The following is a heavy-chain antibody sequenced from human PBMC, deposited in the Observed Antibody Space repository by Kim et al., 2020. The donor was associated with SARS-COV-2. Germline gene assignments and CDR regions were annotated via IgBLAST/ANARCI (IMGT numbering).Heavy chain of an antibody. CDR3: SGYSDSGTHYS. D-gene: IGHD3-10*01. CDR1: EVTLSGST. J-gene: IGHJ4*02. Sequence: GGSLRLSCAASEVTLSGSTIHWVRQASGKGLEWVGRITSKSKNYATTFAASMKGRFTLSRDDSEKTAYLQMNSLKTEDTAVYYCSGYSDSGTHYSWGQGTLVTVSS. V-gene: IGHV3-73*01. CDR2: ITSKSKNYAT.